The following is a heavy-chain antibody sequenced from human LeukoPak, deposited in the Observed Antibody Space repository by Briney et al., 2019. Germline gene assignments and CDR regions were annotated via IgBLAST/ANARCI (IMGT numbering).Heavy chain of an antibody. CDR2: IIPIFGTA. J-gene: IGHJ5*02. V-gene: IGHV1-69*13. Sequence: ASVTVSCTASGGTFSSYAISWVRQAPGQGLEWMGGIIPIFGTANYAQKFQGRVTITADESTSTAYMELSSLRSEDTAVYYCANSHYPSYCSGGSCHSGGWFDPWGQGTLVTVSS. D-gene: IGHD2-15*01. CDR1: GGTFSSYA. CDR3: ANSHYPSYCSGGSCHSGGWFDP.